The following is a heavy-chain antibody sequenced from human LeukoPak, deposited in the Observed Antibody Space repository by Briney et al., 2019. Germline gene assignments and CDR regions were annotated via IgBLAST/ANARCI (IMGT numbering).Heavy chain of an antibody. CDR2: ISAYNGNT. CDR1: VYTFTIYG. V-gene: IGHV1-18*01. J-gene: IGHJ4*02. CDR3: ARDRSRYSYGWDYFDY. Sequence: ASVTVSCKSSVYTFTIYGISWVRQAPGQGLEWMGWISAYNGNTNYEQKLQGRVTMTTDTSTSTAYMELRSLRSDDTAVYYCARDRSRYSYGWDYFDYWGQGTLVTVSS. D-gene: IGHD5-18*01.